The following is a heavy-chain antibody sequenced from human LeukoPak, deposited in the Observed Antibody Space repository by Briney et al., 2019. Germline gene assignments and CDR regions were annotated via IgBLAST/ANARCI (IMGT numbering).Heavy chain of an antibody. D-gene: IGHD2-15*01. CDR3: ARDLMYCSGGSCYPYYFDY. CDR2: ISSSSSYI. V-gene: IGHV3-21*01. J-gene: IGHJ4*02. Sequence: GGSLRLSCAASGFTFSSYSMNWVRQAPGKGLEWVSSISSSSSYIYYADSVKGRFTISRDNARNSLYLQMNSLRAEDTAVYYCARDLMYCSGGSCYPYYFDYWGQGTLVTVSS. CDR1: GFTFSSYS.